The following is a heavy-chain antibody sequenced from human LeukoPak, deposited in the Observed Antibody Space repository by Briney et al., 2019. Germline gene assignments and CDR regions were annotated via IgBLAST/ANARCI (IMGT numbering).Heavy chain of an antibody. CDR1: GFTFSSYW. J-gene: IGHJ4*02. Sequence: GSLRLSCAASGFTFSSYWMHWVRQAPGKGLVWVSLINSDGSSTTYADSVKGRFTISRDNAKNTLYLQMNSLRAEDTAVYYCARVRVGAYDFEYWGQGTLVTVSS. V-gene: IGHV3-74*01. CDR3: ARVRVGAYDFEY. CDR2: INSDGSST. D-gene: IGHD3-10*01.